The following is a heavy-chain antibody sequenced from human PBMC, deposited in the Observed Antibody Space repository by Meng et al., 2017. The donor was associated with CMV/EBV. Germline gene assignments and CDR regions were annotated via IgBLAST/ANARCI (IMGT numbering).Heavy chain of an antibody. CDR2: IYYSGST. J-gene: IGHJ6*02. D-gene: IGHD4-17*01. Sequence: GSLRLSCTVSGGSISSYYWSWIRQPPGKGLEWIGYIYYSGSTNYNPSLKSRVTISVDTSKNRFSLKLSSVTAADTAVYYCARVYGDYADNYYYYGMDVWGQGTTVTVSS. CDR3: ARVYGDYADNYYYYGMDV. V-gene: IGHV4-59*01. CDR1: GGSISSYY.